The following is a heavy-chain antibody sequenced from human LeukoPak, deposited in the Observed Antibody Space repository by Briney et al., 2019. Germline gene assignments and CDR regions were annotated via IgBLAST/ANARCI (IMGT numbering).Heavy chain of an antibody. CDR1: GGSISSGGYS. D-gene: IGHD4-17*01. Sequence: SETLSLTCAVSGGSISSGGYSWSWIRQPPGKGLEWIGYIYHSGSNYYNPSLKSRVTISVDWSKNQSSLKLSSVTAADTAVYSCARRRDGDYSTNFFDLWGRGSLVTVSS. CDR2: IYHSGSN. J-gene: IGHJ2*01. V-gene: IGHV4-30-2*01. CDR3: ARRRDGDYSTNFFDL.